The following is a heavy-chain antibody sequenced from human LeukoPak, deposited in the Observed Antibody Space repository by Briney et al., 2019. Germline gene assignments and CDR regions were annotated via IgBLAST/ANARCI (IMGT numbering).Heavy chain of an antibody. CDR3: ATHYSSTYYDFWSGQTDAFDI. CDR2: IYYSGST. V-gene: IGHV4-59*08. D-gene: IGHD3-3*01. CDR1: GGSISSYY. Sequence: PSETLSLTCTVSGGSISSYYWSWIRQPPGKGLEWIGYIYYSGSTNYNPSLKSRVTISVDTSKNHFSLKLSSVTAADTAVYYCATHYSSTYYDFWSGQTDAFDIWGQGTMVTVSS. J-gene: IGHJ3*02.